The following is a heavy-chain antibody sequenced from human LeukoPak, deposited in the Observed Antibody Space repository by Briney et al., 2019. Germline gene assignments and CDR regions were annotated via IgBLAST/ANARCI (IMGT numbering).Heavy chain of an antibody. CDR1: GFTFSSYA. Sequence: PGGSLRLSCAASGFTFSSYAMSWVRQAPGKGLEWVSAISGSGGSTYYADSVKGRFTISRDNSKNTLCLQMNSLRAEDTAVYYCAKCLFQVGYFDYWGQGTLVTVSS. V-gene: IGHV3-23*01. CDR3: AKCLFQVGYFDY. CDR2: ISGSGGST. D-gene: IGHD3-16*01. J-gene: IGHJ4*02.